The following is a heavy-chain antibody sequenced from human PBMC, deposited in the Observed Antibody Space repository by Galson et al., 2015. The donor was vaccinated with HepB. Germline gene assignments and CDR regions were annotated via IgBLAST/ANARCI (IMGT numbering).Heavy chain of an antibody. CDR1: GFTFSDFT. V-gene: IGHV3-23*05. J-gene: IGHJ4*02. CDR2: IFGRGNNR. D-gene: IGHD1-26*01. Sequence: SLRLSCAASGFTFSDFTMSWVGQAPGKELESVSGIFGRGNNRYYAGSVKGRFPISRGNSKNTLYLVMNSLRAGDTVVYYSAKFQGQVYSNYHFDSWCQGTLVAISS. CDR3: AKFQGQVYSNYHFDS.